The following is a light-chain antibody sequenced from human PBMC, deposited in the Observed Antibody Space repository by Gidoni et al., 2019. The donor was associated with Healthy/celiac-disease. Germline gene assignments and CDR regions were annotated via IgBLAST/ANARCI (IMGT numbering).Light chain of an antibody. CDR1: QSVSSSY. CDR2: GAS. Sequence: GTLSLSPGERATLSCRASQSVSSSYLAWYQQKPGQAPRLLIYGASNRATGIPDRFSGSGSGTDFTLTISRLEPEDFAVYYCQQYGSSLSLTFGGGTKVEIK. V-gene: IGKV3-20*01. J-gene: IGKJ4*01. CDR3: QQYGSSLSLT.